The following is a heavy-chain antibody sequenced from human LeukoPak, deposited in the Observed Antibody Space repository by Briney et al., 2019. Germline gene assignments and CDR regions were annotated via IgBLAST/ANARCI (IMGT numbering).Heavy chain of an antibody. CDR2: IYHSGST. Sequence: SETLSLTCTVPGYSISSGYYWGWIRQPPGKGLEWIGNIYHSGSTYYNPSLKSRVTMSRDTSKNQFSLNLNSVTATDTAVYYCARECSSTTCYTRSFDPWGQGTLVTVSS. CDR1: GYSISSGYY. D-gene: IGHD2-2*02. CDR3: ARECSSTTCYTRSFDP. J-gene: IGHJ5*02. V-gene: IGHV4-38-2*02.